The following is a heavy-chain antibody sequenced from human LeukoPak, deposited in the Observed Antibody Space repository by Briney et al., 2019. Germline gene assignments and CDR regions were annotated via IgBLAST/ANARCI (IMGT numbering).Heavy chain of an antibody. CDR2: ISVRSNYI. CDR1: GYTFSSYS. Sequence: GGSLRLSCLASGYTFSSYSINWVRQAPGKGLEWVSSISVRSNYIYYADSVRGRFRISRDDARDSLFLEMNSLRAEDTAVYYCVRLRRNSDTSGFYYYYDFWGQATLVTVSS. CDR3: VRLRRNSDTSGFYYYYDF. J-gene: IGHJ4*02. D-gene: IGHD3-22*01. V-gene: IGHV3-21*01.